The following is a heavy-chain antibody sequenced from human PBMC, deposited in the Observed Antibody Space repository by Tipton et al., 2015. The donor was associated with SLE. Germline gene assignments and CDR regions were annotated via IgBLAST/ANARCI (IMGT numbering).Heavy chain of an antibody. V-gene: IGHV4-38-2*01. CDR3: ARASGYCSGGSCYPGAFDI. J-gene: IGHJ3*02. Sequence: TLSLTCAVSGYSISSGYYWGWIRQPPGKGLEWIGSIYHSGSTNYNPSLKSRVTISVDTSKNQFSLKLSSVTAADTAVYYCARASGYCSGGSCYPGAFDIWGQGTMVTVSS. CDR2: IYHSGST. CDR1: GYSISSGYY. D-gene: IGHD2-15*01.